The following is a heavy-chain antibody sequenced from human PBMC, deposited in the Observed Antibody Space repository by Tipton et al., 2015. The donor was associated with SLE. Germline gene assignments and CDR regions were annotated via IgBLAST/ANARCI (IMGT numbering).Heavy chain of an antibody. V-gene: IGHV3-23*01. D-gene: IGHD1-20*01. J-gene: IGHJ6*02. CDR2: ISGSGGST. CDR1: GFTFSSYA. CDR3: AKDFSNWRHYGMDV. Sequence: SLRLSCAASGFTFSSYAMSWVRQAPGKGLEWVSAISGSGGSTYYADPVKGRFTISRDNSKNTLYLQMNSLRAEDTAVYYCAKDFSNWRHYGMDVWGQGTTVTVSS.